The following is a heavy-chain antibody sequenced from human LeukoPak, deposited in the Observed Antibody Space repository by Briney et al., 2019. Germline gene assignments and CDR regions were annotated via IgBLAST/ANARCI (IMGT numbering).Heavy chain of an antibody. CDR1: GFTFSSYG. D-gene: IGHD5-18*01. V-gene: IGHV3-30*02. CDR2: IRYDGSNK. J-gene: IGHJ4*02. CDR3: AKDFRGYSYGSTPDY. Sequence: GGSLRLSCAASGFTFSSYGMHWVRQAPGKGLEWVAFIRYDGSNKYYADSVKGRFTISRDNSKNTLYLQMNSLRAEDTAVYYCAKDFRGYSYGSTPDYWGQGTLVTVSS.